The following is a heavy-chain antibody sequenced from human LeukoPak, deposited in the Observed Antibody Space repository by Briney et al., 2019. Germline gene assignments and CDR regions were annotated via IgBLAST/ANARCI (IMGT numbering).Heavy chain of an antibody. CDR3: ARTPRVVITARYFDY. CDR1: GYTFTGYY. CDR2: INPNSGGT. V-gene: IGHV1-2*02. D-gene: IGHD3-22*01. J-gene: IGHJ4*02. Sequence: ASVKVSCKASGYTFTGYYMHWVRQAPGQGLEWMGWINPNSGGTNYAQKFQGRVTMTRDTSTSTVYMELSSLRSEDTAVYYCARTPRVVITARYFDYWGQGTLVTVSS.